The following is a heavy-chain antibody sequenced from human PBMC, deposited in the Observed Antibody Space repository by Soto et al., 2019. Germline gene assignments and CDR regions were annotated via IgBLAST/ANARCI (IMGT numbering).Heavy chain of an antibody. V-gene: IGHV3-9*01. CDR1: GFTFEDFA. CDR3: VKDGEAASPGWFDT. D-gene: IGHD6-6*01. J-gene: IGHJ5*02. Sequence: SGGSLRLSCSASGFTFEDFAMHWVRRVPGKGLEWVAGNRWNGEAVGYAASVKGRCTSSRDNAKKLLFLQMNSLRVDDTALYYCVKDGEAASPGWFDTWGQGTQVTV. CDR2: NRWNGEAV.